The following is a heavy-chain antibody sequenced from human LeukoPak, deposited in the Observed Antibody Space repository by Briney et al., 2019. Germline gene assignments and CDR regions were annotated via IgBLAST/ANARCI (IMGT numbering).Heavy chain of an antibody. J-gene: IGHJ4*02. D-gene: IGHD6-19*01. CDR1: GGSISSSSYY. V-gene: IGHV4-39*07. CDR2: IYYSGST. CDR3: ARELIAVADIFDY. Sequence: ASETLSLTCTVSGGSISSSSYYWGWIRQPPGKGLEWIGSIYYSGSTYYNPSLKSRVTISVDTSKNQFSLKLSSVTAADTAVYYCARELIAVADIFDYWGQGTLVTVSS.